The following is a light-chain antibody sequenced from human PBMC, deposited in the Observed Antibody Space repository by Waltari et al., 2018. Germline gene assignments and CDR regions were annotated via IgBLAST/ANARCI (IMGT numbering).Light chain of an antibody. CDR3: QYGET. Sequence: DIRMTQSPSSLSAAVGDSVTITCRASQDISHKFAWYQQKPGKVPRLLIYFASTLQSGVPSRFSGSGSGAEFTLTISSLQPEDVATYYCQYGETFGQGTQVEI. CDR2: FAS. CDR1: QDISHK. V-gene: IGKV1-27*01. J-gene: IGKJ1*01.